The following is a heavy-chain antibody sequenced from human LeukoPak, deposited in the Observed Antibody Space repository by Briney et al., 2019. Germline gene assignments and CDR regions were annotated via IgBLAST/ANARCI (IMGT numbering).Heavy chain of an antibody. J-gene: IGHJ4*02. D-gene: IGHD1-14*01. V-gene: IGHV3-48*03. CDR1: GFTFSSYE. Sequence: GGSLRLSCAASGFTFSSYEMNWVRQAPGKGLEWVSYISSSGSTIYYADSVKGRFTISRDNAKNSLYLQMNSLRAEDTAVYYCARGNQSGSFDYWGQGTLVTVSS. CDR3: ARGNQSGSFDY. CDR2: ISSSGSTI.